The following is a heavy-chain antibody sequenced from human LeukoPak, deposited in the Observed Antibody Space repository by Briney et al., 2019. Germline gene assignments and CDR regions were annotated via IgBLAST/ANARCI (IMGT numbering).Heavy chain of an antibody. CDR1: GFTFGSYA. CDR2: IIGTGGNT. V-gene: IGHV3-23*01. J-gene: IGHJ6*02. CDR3: AKGIAARFPLGYGMDV. Sequence: PGGSLRLSCAASGFTFGSYAMNWVRQAPGKGLEWVSAIIGTGGNTDYADSVKGRFTISRDNSKNTLYLQMNSLRADDTAVYYCAKGIAARFPLGYGMDVWGQGTTVTVSS. D-gene: IGHD6-6*01.